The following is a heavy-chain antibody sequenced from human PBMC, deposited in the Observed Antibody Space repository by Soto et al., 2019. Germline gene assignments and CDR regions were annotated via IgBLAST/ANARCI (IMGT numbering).Heavy chain of an antibody. CDR1: GGTFSSYA. CDR3: ARGLAGTPHWFDP. CDR2: IIPIFGTA. J-gene: IGHJ5*02. Sequence: SVKVSCKASGGTFSSYAISWVRQAPGQGLEWMGGIIPIFGTANYAQKFQGRVTITADESTSTAYMELSSLRSEDTAVYYCARGLAGTPHWFDPWGQGTLVTVSA. D-gene: IGHD6-13*01. V-gene: IGHV1-69*13.